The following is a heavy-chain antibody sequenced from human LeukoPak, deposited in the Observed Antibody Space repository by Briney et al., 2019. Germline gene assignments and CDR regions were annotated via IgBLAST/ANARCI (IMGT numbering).Heavy chain of an antibody. V-gene: IGHV3-48*01. D-gene: IGHD6-19*01. Sequence: GGSLRLSCAASGFTFSSYSMNWVRQAPGKGLEWISYISSSSNTIYYADSVKGRFTISRDNSKNTLYLQMNSLRAEDTAVYYCAKDYSSYSSGWYRFWGQGTLVTVSS. CDR1: GFTFSSYS. J-gene: IGHJ4*02. CDR3: AKDYSSYSSGWYRF. CDR2: ISSSSNTI.